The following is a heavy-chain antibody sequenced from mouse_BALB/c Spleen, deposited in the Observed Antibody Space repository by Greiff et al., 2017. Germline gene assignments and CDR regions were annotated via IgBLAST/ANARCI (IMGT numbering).Heavy chain of an antibody. CDR3: ARGRDDYFDY. CDR1: GFTFSSFG. CDR2: ISSGSSTI. J-gene: IGHJ2*01. D-gene: IGHD3-3*01. V-gene: IGHV5-17*02. Sequence: EVMLVESGGGLVQPGGSRKLSCAASGFTFSSFGMHWVRQAPEKGLEWVAYISSGSSTIYYADTVKGRFTISRDNPKNTLFLQMTSLRSEDTAMFYCARGRDDYFDYWGQGTTLTVSS.